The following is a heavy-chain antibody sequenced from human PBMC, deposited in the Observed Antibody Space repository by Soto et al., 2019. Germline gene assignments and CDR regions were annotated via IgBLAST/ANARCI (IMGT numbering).Heavy chain of an antibody. D-gene: IGHD2-2*02. J-gene: IGHJ5*02. Sequence: PSETLSLTCTVSGGSISSYYWSLIRQPPGKGLEWIGYIYYSGSTNYNPSLKSRVTISVDTSKNQFSLKLSSVTAADTAVYYCARAVLHCSSTSCYMDEGINWFDPWGQGTLVTVS. CDR1: GGSISSYY. V-gene: IGHV4-59*01. CDR3: ARAVLHCSSTSCYMDEGINWFDP. CDR2: IYYSGST.